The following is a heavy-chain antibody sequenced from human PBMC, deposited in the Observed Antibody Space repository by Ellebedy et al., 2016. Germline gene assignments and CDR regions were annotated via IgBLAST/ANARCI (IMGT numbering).Heavy chain of an antibody. CDR3: ARDFAYYDSSGYYPNPPFDY. J-gene: IGHJ4*02. CDR1: GYTFTSYG. V-gene: IGHV1-18*01. CDR2: ISAYNGNT. Sequence: ASVKVSCXASGYTFTSYGISWVRQAPGQGLEWMGWISAYNGNTNYAQKLQGRVTMTTDTSTSTAYMELRSLRSDDTAVYYCARDFAYYDSSGYYPNPPFDYWGQGTLVTVSS. D-gene: IGHD3-22*01.